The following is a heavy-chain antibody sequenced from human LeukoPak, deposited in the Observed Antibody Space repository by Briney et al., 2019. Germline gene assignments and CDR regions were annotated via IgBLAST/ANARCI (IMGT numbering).Heavy chain of an antibody. Sequence: SETLSLTCTVSGGSISSSSYYWSWIRQPPGKGLEWIGYIYYSGSTNYNPSLKSRVTISVDTSKNQFSLKLSSVTAADTAVYYCARGGYDYIWGSYRKDAFDIWGQGTMVTVSS. CDR2: IYYSGST. CDR3: ARGGYDYIWGSYRKDAFDI. D-gene: IGHD3-16*02. J-gene: IGHJ3*02. CDR1: GGSISSSSYY. V-gene: IGHV4-61*05.